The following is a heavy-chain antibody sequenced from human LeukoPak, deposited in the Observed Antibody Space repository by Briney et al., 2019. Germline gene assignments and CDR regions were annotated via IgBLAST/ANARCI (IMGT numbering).Heavy chain of an antibody. CDR1: GFTFSSYA. CDR2: ISYDGSNK. J-gene: IGHJ6*02. Sequence: QPGGSLRLSCAASGFTFSSYAMHWVRQAPGKGLEWVAVISYDGSNKYYADSVKGRFTISRDNSKNTLYLQMNSLRAEDTAVYYCARDETYSSSWYRWPSYYYYGMDVWGQGTTVTVSS. D-gene: IGHD6-13*01. V-gene: IGHV3-30*04. CDR3: ARDETYSSSWYRWPSYYYYGMDV.